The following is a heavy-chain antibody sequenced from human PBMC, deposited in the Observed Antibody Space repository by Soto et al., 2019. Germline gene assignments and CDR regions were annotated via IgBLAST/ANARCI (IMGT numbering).Heavy chain of an antibody. J-gene: IGHJ5*02. D-gene: IGHD2-2*01. CDR1: GYTFTNYG. CDR3: ARDEVPAANGFFP. CDR2: ISGYNGNT. V-gene: IGHV1-18*01. Sequence: QVQLVQSGAEVKKHGASVKVSCKAAGYTFTNYGISWLRQAPGQGLEWMGWISGYNGNTNYAQKLQGRVTMTTDTSTSTAYMELRNLRADDTAVYYCARDEVPAANGFFPWGEGTLDTVSS.